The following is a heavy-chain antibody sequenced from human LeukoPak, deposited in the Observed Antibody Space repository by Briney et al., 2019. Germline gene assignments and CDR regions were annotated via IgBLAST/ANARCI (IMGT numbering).Heavy chain of an antibody. CDR2: ISYDGSNK. CDR1: GFTFSSYA. J-gene: IGHJ4*02. CDR3: AKDYYGSGSYYNFDY. Sequence: GGSLRLSCAASGFTFSSYAMHWVRQAPGKGLEWVAVISYDGSNKYYADSVKGRFTISRDNSKNTLYLQMNSLRAEDTAVYYCAKDYYGSGSYYNFDYWGQGTLATVSS. D-gene: IGHD3-10*01. V-gene: IGHV3-30*04.